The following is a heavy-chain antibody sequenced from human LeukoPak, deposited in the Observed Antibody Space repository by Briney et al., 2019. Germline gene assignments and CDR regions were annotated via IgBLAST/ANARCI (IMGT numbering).Heavy chain of an antibody. CDR1: GFTFSSYS. V-gene: IGHV3-21*01. CDR3: ARDGGPSRIAAAGWAFDI. CDR2: ISSSSSYI. D-gene: IGHD6-13*01. J-gene: IGHJ3*02. Sequence: PGGSLRLSCAASGFTFSSYSMNWVRQAPGKGLEWVSSISSSSSYIYYADSVKGRFTISRDNAKNSLYLQMNSLRADDTAVYYCARDGGPSRIAAAGWAFDIWGRGTMVTVSS.